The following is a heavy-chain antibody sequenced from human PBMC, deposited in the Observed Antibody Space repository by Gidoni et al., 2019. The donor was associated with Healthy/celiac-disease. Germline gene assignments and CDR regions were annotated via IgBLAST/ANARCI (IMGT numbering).Heavy chain of an antibody. CDR3: ARDRGITMVRGVMRYFDY. CDR1: GGSISRYY. V-gene: IGHV4-4*07. J-gene: IGHJ4*02. Sequence: ETLSLTCTVSGGSISRYYWSWIRQPAGTGLEWIGRIYTSGSTNYNPSLKSRVTMSVDTSKNQFSLKLSSVTAADTAVYYCARDRGITMVRGVMRYFDYWGQGTLVTVSS. D-gene: IGHD3-10*01. CDR2: IYTSGST.